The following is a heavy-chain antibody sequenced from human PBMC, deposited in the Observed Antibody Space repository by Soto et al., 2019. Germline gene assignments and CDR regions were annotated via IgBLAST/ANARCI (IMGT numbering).Heavy chain of an antibody. Sequence: PSETLSLTCTVSGGSISSSSYYWGWIRQPPGKGLEWIGSIYYSGSTYYNPSLKSRVTISVDTSKNQFSLKLSSVTAADTAVYYCARHYRGYFDYWGQGTLVTVS. D-gene: IGHD1-26*01. CDR1: GGSISSSSYY. CDR2: IYYSGST. V-gene: IGHV4-39*01. J-gene: IGHJ4*02. CDR3: ARHYRGYFDY.